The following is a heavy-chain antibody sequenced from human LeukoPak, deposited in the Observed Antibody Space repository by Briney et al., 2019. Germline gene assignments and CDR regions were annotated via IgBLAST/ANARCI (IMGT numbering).Heavy chain of an antibody. CDR2: IIPILGIA. Sequence: SVKVSCKASGGTFSSYTTSWVRQAPGQGLEWMGRIIPILGIANYAQKFQGRVTITADKSTSTAYMELSSLRSEDTAVYYCARVRDCSSTSCYTYYYYGMDVWGQGTTVTVSS. J-gene: IGHJ6*02. D-gene: IGHD2-2*01. V-gene: IGHV1-69*02. CDR3: ARVRDCSSTSCYTYYYYGMDV. CDR1: GGTFSSYT.